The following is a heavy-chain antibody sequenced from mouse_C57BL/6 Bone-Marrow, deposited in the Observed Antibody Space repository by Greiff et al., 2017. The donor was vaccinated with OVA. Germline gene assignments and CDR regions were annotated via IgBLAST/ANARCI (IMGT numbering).Heavy chain of an antibody. CDR1: GYTFTSYG. Sequence: QVQLQQSGAELARPGASVKLSCKASGYTFTSYGISWVKQRTGQGLEWIGEIYPRSGNTYYNEQFKGKATLTADKSSSTAYMELRSLTSEDSAVYFCAPLYGSLFAYWGQGTLVTVSA. CDR2: IYPRSGNT. D-gene: IGHD1-1*01. V-gene: IGHV1-81*01. CDR3: APLYGSLFAY. J-gene: IGHJ3*01.